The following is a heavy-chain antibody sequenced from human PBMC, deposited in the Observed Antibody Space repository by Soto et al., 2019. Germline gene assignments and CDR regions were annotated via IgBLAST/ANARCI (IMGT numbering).Heavy chain of an antibody. D-gene: IGHD2-21*01. CDR2: IYPGDSDT. CDR3: ARMVMRGCTRSRPYGMDV. J-gene: IGHJ6*02. Sequence: SGESLKISCKGSGYSFTSYWIGWVRQMPGKGLEWMGIIYPGDSDTRYSPSFQGQVTISADKSISTAYLQWSSLKASDTAMYYCARMVMRGCTRSRPYGMDVWGQGTTVTVSS. CDR1: GYSFTSYW. V-gene: IGHV5-51*01.